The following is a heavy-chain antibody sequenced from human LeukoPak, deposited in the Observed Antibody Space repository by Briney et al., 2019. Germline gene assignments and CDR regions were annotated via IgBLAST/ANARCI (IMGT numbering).Heavy chain of an antibody. D-gene: IGHD4-17*01. CDR1: GASISSSSSS. J-gene: IGHJ4*02. CDR2: IYYSGLT. Sequence: PSETLSHTCTVSGASISSSSSSWGWVRQPPGKGPEWIGSIYYSGLTYDNPSLKSRVSISVDPSKNHFSLKVSSVTAADTAVYYCASGTFDDYGDYDRGDYFDHWGQGTLVTVSS. V-gene: IGHV4-39*02. CDR3: ASGTFDDYGDYDRGDYFDH.